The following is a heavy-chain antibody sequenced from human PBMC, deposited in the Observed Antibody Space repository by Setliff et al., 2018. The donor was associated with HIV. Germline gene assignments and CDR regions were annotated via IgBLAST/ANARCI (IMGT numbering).Heavy chain of an antibody. D-gene: IGHD3-22*01. CDR3: VKVPGSGIVRYFDY. CDR2: ISYDGSNK. Sequence: GGSLRLSCAASGFTFSSYAMHWVRQAPGKGLEWVAVISYDGSNKYYADSVKGRFTISRDNSKNTLYLQMNSLTDADTALYYCVKVPGSGIVRYFDYWGQGTLVTVSS. CDR1: GFTFSSYA. V-gene: IGHV3-30-3*01. J-gene: IGHJ4*02.